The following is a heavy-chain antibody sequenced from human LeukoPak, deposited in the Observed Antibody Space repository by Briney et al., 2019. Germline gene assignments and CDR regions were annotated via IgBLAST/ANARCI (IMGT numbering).Heavy chain of an antibody. CDR1: GITLSNAW. V-gene: IGHV3-23*01. Sequence: GGSLRLSCVASGITLSNAWMTWVRQVPGKGLEWVSAISGSGGSTYYADSVKGRFTISRDNSKTTLYLQMNSLRAEDTAVYYCVKTDKLSSGWYRNFDYWGQGTLVTVSS. CDR3: VKTDKLSSGWYRNFDY. D-gene: IGHD6-19*01. J-gene: IGHJ4*02. CDR2: ISGSGGST.